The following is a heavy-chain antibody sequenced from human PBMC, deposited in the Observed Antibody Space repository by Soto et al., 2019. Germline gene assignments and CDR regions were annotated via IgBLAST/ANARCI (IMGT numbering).Heavy chain of an antibody. V-gene: IGHV4-59*01. J-gene: IGHJ5*02. CDR3: AGDYGGYEGWFDP. CDR2: VHYSGNT. D-gene: IGHD5-12*01. CDR1: GGSFSGYY. Sequence: SETLSLTCAVYGGSFSGYYWSWIRQSPGKGLECIGYVHYSGNTYYNPSLKSRVIISLDTSTKQFSLRLSSVTAADTAVYFCAGDYGGYEGWFDPWGQGTLVTVSS.